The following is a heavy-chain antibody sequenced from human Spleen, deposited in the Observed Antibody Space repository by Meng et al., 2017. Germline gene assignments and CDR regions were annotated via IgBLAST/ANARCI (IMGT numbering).Heavy chain of an antibody. Sequence: GESLKISCAASGFTFSSYGMHWVRQAPGKGLEWVAVIWYDGSNKYYADSVKGRFTISRDNSKNTLYLQMNSLRAEDTAVYYCARGWSYRFDYWGQGTLVTVSS. CDR1: GFTFSSYG. CDR2: IWYDGSNK. J-gene: IGHJ4*02. D-gene: IGHD1-26*01. CDR3: ARGWSYRFDY. V-gene: IGHV3-33*01.